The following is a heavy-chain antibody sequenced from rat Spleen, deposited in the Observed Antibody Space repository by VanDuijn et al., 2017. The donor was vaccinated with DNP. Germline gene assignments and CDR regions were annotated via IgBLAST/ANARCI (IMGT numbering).Heavy chain of an antibody. CDR3: TRDSGDWYFDF. CDR1: GFSFSDCY. V-gene: IGHV5-20*01. CDR2: ISNSGGSA. Sequence: EVQLAESGGGLVQPGRSLKLSCAASGFSFSDCYMAWVRQAPTKGLEWVASISNSGGSAYYRDSVKGRFTISRDNAKSTLYLQMDSLRSEDTATYYCTRDSGDWYFDFWGPGTMVTVSS. D-gene: IGHD1-1*01. J-gene: IGHJ1*01.